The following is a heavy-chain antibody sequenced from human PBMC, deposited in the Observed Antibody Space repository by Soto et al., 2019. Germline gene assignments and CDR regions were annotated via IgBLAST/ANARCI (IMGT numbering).Heavy chain of an antibody. V-gene: IGHV3-21*06. CDR2: ISSTTNYI. J-gene: IGHJ4*02. Sequence: PGGSLRLSCAASGFIFTRYSMNWVRQAPGKGLEWVSSISSTTNYIYYGDSMKGRFTISRDNAKNSLYLEMNSLRAEDTAVYYCARESEDLTSNFDYWGQGTLLTVSS. CDR1: GFIFTRYS. CDR3: ARESEDLTSNFDY.